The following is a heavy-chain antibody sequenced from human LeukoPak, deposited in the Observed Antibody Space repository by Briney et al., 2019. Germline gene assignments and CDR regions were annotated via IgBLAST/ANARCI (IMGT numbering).Heavy chain of an antibody. J-gene: IGHJ4*02. Sequence: GSSVKVSCKASGGTFSSYAISWVRQAPGQGLEWMGRIIPILGIVNYAQKFQGRVTITADKSTSTAYMELGSLRSEDTAVYYCAAYYYDSSGYYYTGGYFDYWGQGTLVTVSS. V-gene: IGHV1-69*04. CDR3: AAYYYDSSGYYYTGGYFDY. CDR1: GGTFSSYA. D-gene: IGHD3-22*01. CDR2: IIPILGIV.